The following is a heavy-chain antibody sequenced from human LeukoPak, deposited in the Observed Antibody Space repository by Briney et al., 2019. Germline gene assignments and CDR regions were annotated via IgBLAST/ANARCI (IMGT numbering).Heavy chain of an antibody. V-gene: IGHV1-2*02. CDR2: INPNSGGT. CDR3: ARRPKGSGSYYEYYFDY. D-gene: IGHD3-10*01. J-gene: IGHJ4*02. Sequence: ASVKVSCKASGYTFTGYYMHWVRQAPGQGLEWVGWINPNSGGTNYAQKFQGRVTMTRDTSISTAYMELSRLRSDDTAVYYCARRPKGSGSYYEYYFDYWGQGTLVTVSS. CDR1: GYTFTGYY.